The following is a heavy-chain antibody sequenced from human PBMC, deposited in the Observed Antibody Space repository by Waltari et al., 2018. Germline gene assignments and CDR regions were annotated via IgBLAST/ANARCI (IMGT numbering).Heavy chain of an antibody. Sequence: QVQLVQSGAEVKKPGASVKVSCKASGYTFTGYYMHWVRQAPGQGLEWMGWINPNSGGTNYAQKFQGRVTMTRDTSISTAYMELSRLRSDDTAVYYCAREAAVVVPAAMRYYYMDVWGKGTTVTISS. CDR3: AREAAVVVPAAMRYYYMDV. CDR1: GYTFTGYY. CDR2: INPNSGGT. J-gene: IGHJ6*03. V-gene: IGHV1-2*02. D-gene: IGHD2-2*01.